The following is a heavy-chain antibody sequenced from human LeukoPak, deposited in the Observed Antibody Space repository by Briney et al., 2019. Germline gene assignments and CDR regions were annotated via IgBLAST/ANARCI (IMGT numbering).Heavy chain of an antibody. CDR3: AKARWVRIAVAGTDY. V-gene: IGHV3-21*04. CDR2: ISSSSTYI. CDR1: GFTFSSYN. Sequence: GGSLRLSCAASGFTFSSYNMNWVRQAPGKGLEWVSSISSSSTYIYYADSLKGRFTVSRDNARNSLYLQMNSLRAEDTAVYYCAKARWVRIAVAGTDYWGQGTLVTVSS. J-gene: IGHJ4*02. D-gene: IGHD6-19*01.